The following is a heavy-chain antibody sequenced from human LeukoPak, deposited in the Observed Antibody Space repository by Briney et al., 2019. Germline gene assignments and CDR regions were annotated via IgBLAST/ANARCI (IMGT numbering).Heavy chain of an antibody. Sequence: QPGRSLRLSCAASGFTFDDYAMHWVRQAPGKGLEWVSGISWNSGSIGYADSVKGRFTISRDNAKNSLYLQMNSLRAEDTALYYCAKSPYYYDSSGYLVVKYFQHWGQGTLVTVSS. CDR2: ISWNSGSI. CDR3: AKSPYYYDSSGYLVVKYFQH. V-gene: IGHV3-9*01. D-gene: IGHD3-22*01. J-gene: IGHJ1*01. CDR1: GFTFDDYA.